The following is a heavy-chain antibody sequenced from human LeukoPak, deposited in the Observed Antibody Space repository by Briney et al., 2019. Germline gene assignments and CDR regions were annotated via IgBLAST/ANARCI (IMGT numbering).Heavy chain of an antibody. Sequence: PETLSLTCTVSGGSVSSGSYYWSWIRQPPGTGLEWIGYIYYSGSTNYNPSLKSRVTISVDTSKNQFSLKLSSVTAADTAVYYCASEGYSSSWTHTFDYWGQGTLVTVSS. J-gene: IGHJ4*02. V-gene: IGHV4-61*01. CDR1: GGSVSSGSYY. CDR2: IYYSGST. D-gene: IGHD6-13*01. CDR3: ASEGYSSSWTHTFDY.